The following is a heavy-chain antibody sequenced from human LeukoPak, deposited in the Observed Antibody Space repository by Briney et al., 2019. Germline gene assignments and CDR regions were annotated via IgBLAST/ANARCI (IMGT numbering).Heavy chain of an antibody. CDR2: IRSKANSYAT. J-gene: IGHJ5*02. CDR3: TREDDYSNWFDP. D-gene: IGHD4-11*01. CDR1: GFTFSGSA. V-gene: IGHV3-73*01. Sequence: GGSLKLSCAASGFTFSGSAMHWVRQASGKGLEWVGRIRSKANSYATAYAASVKGRFTISRDDSKNTAYLQMNSLKTEDTAVYYCTREDDYSNWFDPWGQGTLVRVFS.